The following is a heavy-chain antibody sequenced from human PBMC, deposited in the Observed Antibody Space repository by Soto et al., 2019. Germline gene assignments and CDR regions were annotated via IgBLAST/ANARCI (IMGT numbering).Heavy chain of an antibody. D-gene: IGHD1-1*01. CDR1: GFTFSSYG. CDR2: ISYDGSNK. CDR3: ALDRTYY. V-gene: IGHV3-30*03. Sequence: QVQLVESGGGVVQPGRSLRLSCAASGFTFSSYGMHWVRQAPGKGLEWVAVISYDGSNKYYADSVKGRFTISRDNSKNTLYLQMNSLRAEDTAVYYCALDRTYYWGQGTLVTVSS. J-gene: IGHJ4*02.